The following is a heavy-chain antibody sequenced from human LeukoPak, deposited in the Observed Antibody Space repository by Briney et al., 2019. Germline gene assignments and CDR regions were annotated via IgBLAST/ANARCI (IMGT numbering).Heavy chain of an antibody. CDR1: GGSISSYY. V-gene: IGHV4-59*01. D-gene: IGHD1-26*01. CDR2: MYYSGST. CDR3: ARDVGATPGYFDY. Sequence: SETLSLTCTVSGGSISSYYWSWIRQPPGKGLEWIGYMYYSGSTNYNPSTNYNPSLKSRVTISVDTSKNQFSLKLSSVTAADTAVYYCARDVGATPGYFDYWGQGTLVTVSS. J-gene: IGHJ4*02.